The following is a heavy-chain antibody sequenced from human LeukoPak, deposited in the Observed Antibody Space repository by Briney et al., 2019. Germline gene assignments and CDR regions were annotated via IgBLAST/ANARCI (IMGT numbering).Heavy chain of an antibody. V-gene: IGHV3-15*01. CDR3: TTVSGARYSCGDY. Sequence: GGSLRLSCVTSGFTFTNAWMSWVRQAPGKGLEWVGRIKSKTDGGTTDYAAPVKGRFTISRDDSKNTLYLQMNSLKTEDTAVYYCTTVSGARYSCGDYWGQGTLVTVSS. CDR2: IKSKTDGGTT. J-gene: IGHJ4*02. CDR1: GFTFTNAW. D-gene: IGHD6-19*01.